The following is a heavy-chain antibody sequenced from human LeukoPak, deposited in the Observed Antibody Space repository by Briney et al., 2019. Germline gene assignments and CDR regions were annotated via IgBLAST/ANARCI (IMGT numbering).Heavy chain of an antibody. CDR1: GYTFTSYG. J-gene: IGHJ4*02. CDR3: ARDGYYDTLTGYSPERYDY. CDR2: ISAYNGNT. D-gene: IGHD3-9*01. Sequence: ASVKVSCKASGYTFTSYGISWVRQAPGQGLEWMGWISAYNGNTNYAQKLQGRVTMTTDTSTSTAYMELRSLRSDDTAVYYCARDGYYDTLTGYSPERYDYWGQGTLVTVSS. V-gene: IGHV1-18*04.